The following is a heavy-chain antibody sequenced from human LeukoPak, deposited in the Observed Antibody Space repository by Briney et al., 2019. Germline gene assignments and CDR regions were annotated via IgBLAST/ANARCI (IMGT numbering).Heavy chain of an antibody. CDR2: VNHSGST. J-gene: IGHJ4*02. D-gene: IGHD1-26*01. V-gene: IGHV4-34*01. Sequence: SETLSLTCAVYGESFSGYYWTWIRQPPGKGLEWIADVNHSGSTNYNPSLKSRVIISVDTSKNQFSLKLTSVTDSDTAVYYCARAREGATIDYWGQGTLVTVSS. CDR3: ARAREGATIDY. CDR1: GESFSGYY.